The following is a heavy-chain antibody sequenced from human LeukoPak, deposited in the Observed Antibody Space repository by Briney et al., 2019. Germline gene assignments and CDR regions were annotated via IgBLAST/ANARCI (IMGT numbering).Heavy chain of an antibody. CDR1: GDSNTNYY. CDR2: MYYSGST. CDR3: ARGANTAMSI. V-gene: IGHV4-59*01. J-gene: IGHJ4*02. Sequence: PSETLSLTCTVSGDSNTNYYWNWIRHPPWKEMEWIGYMYYSGSTNYNPSLKSRVTISLDTSKNQVSLRLSSVTAADTAVYYCARGANTAMSIWGQGTLVTVSS. D-gene: IGHD5-18*01.